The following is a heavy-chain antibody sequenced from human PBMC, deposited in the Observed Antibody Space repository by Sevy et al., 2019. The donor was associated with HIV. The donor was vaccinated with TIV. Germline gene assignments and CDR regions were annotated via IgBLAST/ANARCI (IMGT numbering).Heavy chain of an antibody. CDR2: ISWNSGSI. J-gene: IGHJ4*02. CDR1: GFTFDDYA. D-gene: IGHD3-16*02. CDR3: ARSSPGYDYVWGSYPYFDY. Sequence: GGSLRLSCAASGFTFDDYAMHWVRQAPGKGLEWVSGISWNSGSIGYADSVKGRFTISRDNAKNSLYLQMNSLRAEDTALYYCARSSPGYDYVWGSYPYFDYWGQGTLVTVSS. V-gene: IGHV3-9*01.